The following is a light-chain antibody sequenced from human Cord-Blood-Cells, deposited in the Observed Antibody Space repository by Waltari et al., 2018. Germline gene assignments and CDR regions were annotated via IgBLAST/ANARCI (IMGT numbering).Light chain of an antibody. CDR3: QSYDSSLSGLWV. CDR2: ANI. J-gene: IGLJ3*02. CDR1: SSNIGAGYD. Sequence: QSVLTQPPSVSGAPGQRVTISCTGSSSNIGAGYDVHWYQQLPGPAPKPLIYANINRPSGVPDRFSGSESGTSASLAITGLQAEDEADYYCQSYDSSLSGLWVFGGGTKLTVL. V-gene: IGLV1-40*01.